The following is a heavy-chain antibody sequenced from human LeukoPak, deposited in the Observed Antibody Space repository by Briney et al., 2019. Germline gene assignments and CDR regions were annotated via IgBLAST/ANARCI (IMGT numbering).Heavy chain of an antibody. CDR1: GFTFSSYG. V-gene: IGHV3-33*01. Sequence: WGSLRLSCAASGFTFSSYGMHWVRQAPGQGLEGGAVIGYDGSNKYYADSVKGRFTISRDNSKHTLYLQMNSLRAEDTAVYYCARGPADGILAPNYDYGMDVWGQGTTVTVS. CDR2: IGYDGSNK. J-gene: IGHJ6*02. CDR3: ARGPADGILAPNYDYGMDV. D-gene: IGHD3-3*01.